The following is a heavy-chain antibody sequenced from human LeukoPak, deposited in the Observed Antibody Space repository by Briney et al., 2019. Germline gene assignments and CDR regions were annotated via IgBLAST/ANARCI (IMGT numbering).Heavy chain of an antibody. CDR3: ARGAVAGANFDY. J-gene: IGHJ4*02. CDR1: GFTFNSYW. CDR2: ITTDGSGT. D-gene: IGHD1-26*01. Sequence: QSGGSLRLSCADSGFTFNSYWMHWVRQAPGKGLARVSHITTDGSGTSYADSVKGRFTISRDNAKKTLYLQMNSLRAEDTAVYYCARGAVAGANFDYWGLGTLVTVSS. V-gene: IGHV3-74*01.